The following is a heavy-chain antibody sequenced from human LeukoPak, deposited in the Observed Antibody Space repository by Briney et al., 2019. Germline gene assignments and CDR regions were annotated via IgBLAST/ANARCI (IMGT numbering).Heavy chain of an antibody. J-gene: IGHJ4*02. CDR3: ARFRGELMDGFDF. Sequence: GDSLKISCKGSGHTFSTDWIAWVRQMPGKGLEWMGVIYAGGADTRYSPSFQGQVTISADKSLNTAYLQWTNLKASDTAMYYCARFRGELMDGFDFWGQGTLVTVSS. CDR2: IYAGGADT. D-gene: IGHD1-7*01. V-gene: IGHV5-51*01. CDR1: GHTFSTDW.